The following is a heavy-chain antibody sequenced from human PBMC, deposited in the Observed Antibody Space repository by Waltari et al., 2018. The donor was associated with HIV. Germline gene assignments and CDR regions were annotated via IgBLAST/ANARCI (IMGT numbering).Heavy chain of an antibody. J-gene: IGHJ3*02. Sequence: EVQLVESGGGLVQPGRSLRLSCAASGFTFDDYAMHWVRQAPGKGLEWVSGISWNSGSIGYADSVKGRFTISRDNAKNSLYLQMNSLRAEDTALYYCAKGDTAMVKSGAFDIWGQGTMVTVSS. CDR3: AKGDTAMVKSGAFDI. D-gene: IGHD5-18*01. CDR2: ISWNSGSI. CDR1: GFTFDDYA. V-gene: IGHV3-9*01.